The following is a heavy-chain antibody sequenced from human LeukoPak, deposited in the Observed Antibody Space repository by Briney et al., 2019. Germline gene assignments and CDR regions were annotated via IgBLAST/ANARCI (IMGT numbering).Heavy chain of an antibody. V-gene: IGHV1-3*03. Sequence: ASVKVSCKASGGTFSSYAISWVRQAPGQGLEWMGWINAGNGDTKYSQDFQGRVTITRDTSASTAYMELSSLRSEDMAVYYCARQNPMTDFDYWGQGTLVTVSS. D-gene: IGHD2-21*02. J-gene: IGHJ4*02. CDR2: INAGNGDT. CDR1: GGTFSSYA. CDR3: ARQNPMTDFDY.